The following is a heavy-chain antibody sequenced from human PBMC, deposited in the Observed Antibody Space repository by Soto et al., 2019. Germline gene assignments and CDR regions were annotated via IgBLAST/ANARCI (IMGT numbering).Heavy chain of an antibody. Sequence: VEFLNISCKGPGYSFTSYWIGWVRQIPGKGLEWMGIIYPGESYTRYSPSFQGQVTISADNSISTAYLQWSSLKASDTAMYYCARQNFLIGATGYDAFDIWGQGTMVTVSS. J-gene: IGHJ3*02. CDR3: ARQNFLIGATGYDAFDI. D-gene: IGHD6-13*01. CDR1: GYSFTSYW. CDR2: IYPGESYT. V-gene: IGHV5-51*01.